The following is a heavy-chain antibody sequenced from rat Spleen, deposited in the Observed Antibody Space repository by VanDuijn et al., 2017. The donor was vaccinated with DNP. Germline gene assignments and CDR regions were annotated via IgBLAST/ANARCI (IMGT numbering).Heavy chain of an antibody. Sequence: EVQLVESDGGLVQPGRSLKLSCAASGFTFSDYYMAWVRQAPKKSLEWVATIIYDGSTTYYRDSVKGRFTISRDNAKSTLYLQMDSLRSEDTATYYCARGGNYGGYREYFDCWGQGVMVTVSS. CDR1: GFTFSDYY. V-gene: IGHV5-7*01. CDR3: ARGGNYGGYREYFDC. D-gene: IGHD1-11*01. CDR2: IIYDGSTT. J-gene: IGHJ2*01.